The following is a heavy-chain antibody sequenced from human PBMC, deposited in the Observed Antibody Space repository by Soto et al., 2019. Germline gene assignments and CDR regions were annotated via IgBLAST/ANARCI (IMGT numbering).Heavy chain of an antibody. V-gene: IGHV1-69*13. CDR3: ARVGYCSGGSCYNYVYGKDV. CDR2: IIPIFGTA. J-gene: IGHJ6*04. CDR1: GGTFSSYA. Sequence: SVKVSCKASGGTFSSYAISWVRQAPGQGLEWMGGIIPIFGTANYAQKFQGRVTITADESTSTAYMELSSLRSEDTAVYYCARVGYCSGGSCYNYVYGKDVWSEGTRVTVGS. D-gene: IGHD2-15*01.